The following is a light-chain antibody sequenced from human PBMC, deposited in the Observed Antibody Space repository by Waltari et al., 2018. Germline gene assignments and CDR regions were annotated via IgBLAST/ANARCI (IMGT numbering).Light chain of an antibody. Sequence: SYVVTQPPSLSVAPGETAKVTCGGFRIGDTSVNWYQQKPGQAPVLVTYYDTDRPSGIPERFSGSNSGNTATLTISGVEAGDEADYYCQVWDNDSGLVLFGGGTKVTVL. CDR3: QVWDNDSGLVL. V-gene: IGLV3-21*04. CDR1: RIGDTS. CDR2: YDT. J-gene: IGLJ2*01.